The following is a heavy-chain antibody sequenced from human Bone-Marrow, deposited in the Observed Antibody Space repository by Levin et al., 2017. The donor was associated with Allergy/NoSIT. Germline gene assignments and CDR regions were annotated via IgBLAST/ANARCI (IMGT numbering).Heavy chain of an antibody. Sequence: PGGSLRLSCAASGFIFSSYGMHWVRQAPGKGLEWVAVIWSDGNRQEYADSVKGRFTISRDNSRNTLYLQMNSLGAEDTAVYYCARDDDNSANLLDYWGQGTLVTVSS. V-gene: IGHV3-33*01. CDR2: IWSDGNRQ. J-gene: IGHJ4*02. CDR3: ARDDDNSANLLDY. D-gene: IGHD3-9*01. CDR1: GFIFSSYG.